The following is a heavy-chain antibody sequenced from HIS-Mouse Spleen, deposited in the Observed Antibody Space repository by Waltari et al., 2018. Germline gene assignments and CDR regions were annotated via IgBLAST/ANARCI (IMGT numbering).Heavy chain of an antibody. Sequence: QVQLQESGPGLVKPSETLSLTCTVSCYSIRSGYYWGWIRQPPGKGLEWIGSIYHSGSTYYNPSLKSRVTISVDTSKNQFSLKLSSVTAADTAVYYCARAELGRDYWGQGTLVTVSS. CDR2: IYHSGST. CDR1: CYSIRSGYY. V-gene: IGHV4-38-2*02. J-gene: IGHJ4*02. CDR3: ARAELGRDY. D-gene: IGHD7-27*01.